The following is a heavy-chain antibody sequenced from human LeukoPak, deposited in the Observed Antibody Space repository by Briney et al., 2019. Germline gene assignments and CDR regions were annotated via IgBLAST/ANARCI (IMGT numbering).Heavy chain of an antibody. D-gene: IGHD2-21*02. CDR1: GFTVSSNY. J-gene: IGHJ4*02. V-gene: IGHV3-53*01. CDR3: ASANCGGDCSYDY. CDR2: IYSGGST. Sequence: GGSLRLSCAASGFTVSSNYMSWVRQAPGKGLEWVSVIYSGGSTYYADSVKGRFTISRDNSKNTLYLQITSLRAEDTAVYYCASANCGGDCSYDYWGQGTLVTVSS.